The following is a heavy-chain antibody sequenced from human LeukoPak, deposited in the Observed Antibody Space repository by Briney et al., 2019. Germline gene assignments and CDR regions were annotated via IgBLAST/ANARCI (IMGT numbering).Heavy chain of an antibody. V-gene: IGHV1-2*04. D-gene: IGHD6-13*01. J-gene: IGHJ6*04. CDR1: GYTFTGYY. CDR2: IIPNSGGT. Sequence: ASVKVSCKASGYTFTGYYMHWVRQAPGQGLEWMGWIIPNSGGTNYAQKFQGWVTMTRDTSISTAYMEMSRLRSDDTAVYYCARDLGIAAAGVYYGMDVWGKGTTVTVSS. CDR3: ARDLGIAAAGVYYGMDV.